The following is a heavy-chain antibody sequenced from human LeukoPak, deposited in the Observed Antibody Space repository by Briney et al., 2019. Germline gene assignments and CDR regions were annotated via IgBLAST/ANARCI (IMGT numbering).Heavy chain of an antibody. CDR1: GYTFTTYA. V-gene: IGHV1-2*06. CDR3: ARVGYYESSGYYEY. CDR2: INPNSGGT. Sequence: GASVKVSCKASGYTFTTYAMTWVRQAPGQGLEWMGRINPNSGGTNYAQKFQGRVTMTRDTSISTVYMELSRLRSDDTAVYYCARVGYYESSGYYEYWGQGTLVTVSS. D-gene: IGHD3-22*01. J-gene: IGHJ4*02.